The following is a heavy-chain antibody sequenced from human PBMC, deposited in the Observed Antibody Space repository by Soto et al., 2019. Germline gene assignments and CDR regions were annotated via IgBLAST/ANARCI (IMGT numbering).Heavy chain of an antibody. Sequence: EVRLVESGGGLVKPGGSLRLSCAASGFTFSTYTMHWIRQAPGKGLEWVSCITGSSSYIYYADSVKGRFTISRDNAKNSLYLHMNSLRAEDTAVYYCARDPGGGSPGADYWGPGTLVTVSS. CDR3: ARDPGGGSPGADY. CDR2: ITGSSSYI. J-gene: IGHJ4*02. V-gene: IGHV3-21*01. CDR1: GFTFSTYT. D-gene: IGHD3-10*01.